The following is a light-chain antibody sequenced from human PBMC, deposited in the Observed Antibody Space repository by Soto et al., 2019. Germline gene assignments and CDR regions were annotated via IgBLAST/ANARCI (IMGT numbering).Light chain of an antibody. CDR3: QQTYSAPHT. CDR1: QTISNF. CDR2: SAS. Sequence: DIQMTQSPSSLSASVGDRVTITCRASQTISNFLNWYQKKPGKAPTLLIYSASSLQRGVPANFSGSGSGADFTLTISHVRPEDLATYYCQQTYSAPHTFGHGTKVEIK. V-gene: IGKV1-39*01. J-gene: IGKJ2*01.